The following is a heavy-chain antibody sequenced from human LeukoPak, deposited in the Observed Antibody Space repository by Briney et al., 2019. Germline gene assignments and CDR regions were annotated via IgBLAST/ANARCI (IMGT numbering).Heavy chain of an antibody. CDR3: ARDRGGLTYGKDI. J-gene: IGHJ6*02. Sequence: PGGSLRLSCAASGFTFNNAWMNWVRQAPGKGLEWIGEIYHSGTTNYNPSLKSRVSISLDKSKNQLSLKVNSVTAADTAVYYCARDRGGLTYGKDIWGQGTTVTVSS. D-gene: IGHD2-15*01. CDR2: IYHSGTT. V-gene: IGHV4-4*02. CDR1: GFTFNNAW.